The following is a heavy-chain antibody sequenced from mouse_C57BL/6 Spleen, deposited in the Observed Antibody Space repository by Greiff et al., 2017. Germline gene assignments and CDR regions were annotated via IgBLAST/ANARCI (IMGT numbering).Heavy chain of an antibody. V-gene: IGHV3-1*01. Sequence: VQLKESGPGMVKPSQSLSLTCTVTGYSITSGYDWHWIRHFPGNKLEWMGYISYSGSTNYNPSPKSRISITHDTSKNHFFLKLNSVTTEDTATYYCAREGSGSGAMDYWGQGTSVTVSS. J-gene: IGHJ4*01. CDR2: ISYSGST. D-gene: IGHD3-2*02. CDR1: GYSITSGYD. CDR3: AREGSGSGAMDY.